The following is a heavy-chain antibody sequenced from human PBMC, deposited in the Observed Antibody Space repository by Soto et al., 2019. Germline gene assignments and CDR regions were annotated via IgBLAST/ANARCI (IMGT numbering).Heavy chain of an antibody. CDR1: GGSFSCYD. CDR3: AGSIVGATKIFDY. D-gene: IGHD1-26*01. CDR2: INHSGST. J-gene: IGHJ4*02. Sequence: SETLSLTCAVYGGSFSCYDWSWIRQPPGKGLEWIGEINHSGSTNYNPSLKSRVTISVDTSKNQFSLKLSSVTAADTAVYYCAGSIVGATKIFDYWGQGTLVTVSS. V-gene: IGHV4-34*01.